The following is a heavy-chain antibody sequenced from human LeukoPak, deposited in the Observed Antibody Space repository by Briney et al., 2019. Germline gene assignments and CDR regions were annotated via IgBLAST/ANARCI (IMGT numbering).Heavy chain of an antibody. CDR2: IIPIFGTA. J-gene: IGHJ4*02. V-gene: IGHV1-69*01. D-gene: IGHD4-11*01. CDR1: GGTFSSYA. CDR3: ARPRLTDDYSFDY. Sequence: SVKVSCKASGGTFSSYAICWVRQAPGQGLEWMGGIIPIFGTANYAQKFQGRVTITADESTSTAYMELSSLRSEDTAVYYCARPRLTDDYSFDYWGQGTLVTVSS.